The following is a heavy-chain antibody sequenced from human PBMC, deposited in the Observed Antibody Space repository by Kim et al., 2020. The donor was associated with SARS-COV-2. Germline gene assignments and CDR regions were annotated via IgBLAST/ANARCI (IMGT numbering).Heavy chain of an antibody. J-gene: IGHJ4*02. CDR2: IYPGDSET. Sequence: GESLKISCKGSGYSFTSYWIGWVRQMPGKGLEWMGIIYPGDSETRYSPSFQGQVTISVDKSISTAYLQWSSLKASDTAMYYCARSLTSYYYDSRGYYNPYYFDYWGQGTLVTVSS. CDR3: ARSLTSYYYDSRGYYNPYYFDY. V-gene: IGHV5-51*01. D-gene: IGHD3-22*01. CDR1: GYSFTSYW.